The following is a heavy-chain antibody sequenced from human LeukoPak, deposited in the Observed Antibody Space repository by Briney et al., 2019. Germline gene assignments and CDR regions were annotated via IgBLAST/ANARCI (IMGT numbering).Heavy chain of an antibody. J-gene: IGHJ4*02. CDR2: IYYSGST. CDR1: GGSISSYY. V-gene: IGHV4-59*01. Sequence: PSETLSLTCTVSGGSISSYYWSWIRQPPGKGLEWIGYIYYSGSTNYNPSLKSRVTISVDTSKDQFSLKLSSVTAADTAVYYCARGLSLYGDYFDYWGQGTLVTVSS. D-gene: IGHD2-8*01. CDR3: ARGLSLYGDYFDY.